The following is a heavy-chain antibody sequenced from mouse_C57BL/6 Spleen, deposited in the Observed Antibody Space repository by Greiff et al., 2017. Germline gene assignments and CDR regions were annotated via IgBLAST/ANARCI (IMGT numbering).Heavy chain of an antibody. CDR3: ARNGYSNYYLDY. J-gene: IGHJ2*01. CDR2: INPNNGGT. Sequence: EVQLQQPGPELVKPGASVKIPCKASGYTFTDYNMDWVKQSHGQSLEWIGDINPNNGGTNYNQKFKGKATLTVATSSSTAYMELRSLTSEDTAVYYCARNGYSNYYLDYWGQGTTLTVSS. V-gene: IGHV1-18*01. CDR1: GYTFTDYN. D-gene: IGHD2-5*01.